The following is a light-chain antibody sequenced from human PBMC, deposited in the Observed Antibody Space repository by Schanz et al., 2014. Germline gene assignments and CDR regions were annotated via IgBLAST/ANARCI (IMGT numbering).Light chain of an antibody. Sequence: QSALTQPRSVSGSPGQSVTISCTGTSSDVGGYDYVSWYQQHPGKAPKFMIYDVSKRPSGVPDRFSGSKSGNTAFLTVSGVQAEDEADYYCSSYAGSIYVFGTGTKLTVL. CDR1: SSDVGGYDY. V-gene: IGLV2-11*01. J-gene: IGLJ1*01. CDR2: DVS. CDR3: SSYAGSIYV.